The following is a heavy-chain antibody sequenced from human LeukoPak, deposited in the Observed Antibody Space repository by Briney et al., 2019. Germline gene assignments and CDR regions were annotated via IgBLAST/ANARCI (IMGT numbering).Heavy chain of an antibody. CDR1: GFTLSNYA. CDR2: ISNSGHNT. J-gene: IGHJ5*02. CDR3: ARGIAAAGTDWFDP. Sequence: GGSLRLSCEASGFTLSNYAMNWVRQAPGKGLEWVSVISNSGHNTYYADSVKGRFTISRDISKNTLFLQMNSLRAEDTAVYYCARGIAAAGTDWFDPWGQGTLVTVSS. V-gene: IGHV3-23*01. D-gene: IGHD6-13*01.